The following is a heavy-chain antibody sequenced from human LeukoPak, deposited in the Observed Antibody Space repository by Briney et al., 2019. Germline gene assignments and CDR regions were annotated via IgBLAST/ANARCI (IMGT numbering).Heavy chain of an antibody. CDR3: ARGVYIAAAQYTY. Sequence: SETLSLTCAVYGGSFSGYYWSWIRQPPGKGLEWIGEINHSGSTNYNPSLKSRVTISVDTSKNQFSLKLSSVTAADTAVYYCARGVYIAAAQYTYWGQGTLVTVSS. CDR1: GGSFSGYY. J-gene: IGHJ4*02. CDR2: INHSGST. D-gene: IGHD6-13*01. V-gene: IGHV4-34*01.